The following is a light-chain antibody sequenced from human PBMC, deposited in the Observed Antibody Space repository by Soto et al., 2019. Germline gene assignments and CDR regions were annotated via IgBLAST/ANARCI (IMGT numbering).Light chain of an antibody. CDR1: QSVRSN. CDR3: QQYNNWPSVT. Sequence: EIMMTQSPATLSLSPGERATLSCRASQSVRSNLAWYQQKPGQPPRLLIYGASTRATGIPARFSGSGSGTEFTLTISSLQSEDFAVYYCQQYNNWPSVTFGQGTRVEIK. J-gene: IGKJ5*01. CDR2: GAS. V-gene: IGKV3-15*01.